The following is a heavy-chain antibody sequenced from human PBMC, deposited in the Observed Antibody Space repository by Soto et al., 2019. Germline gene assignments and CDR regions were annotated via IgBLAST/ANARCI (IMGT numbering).Heavy chain of an antibody. J-gene: IGHJ4*02. V-gene: IGHV1-18*01. CDR3: ARDRGYCSGGSCWTHFDY. CDR1: GYTFTSYG. Sequence: QIQLVQSGAEVKKPGASVKVSCKASGYTFTSYGISWVRQAPGQGLEWMGWISAYNGNTNYAQKLQGRVTMTTDTSTSTAYMELRSLRSDDTAVYYCARDRGYCSGGSCWTHFDYWGQGTLVTVSS. D-gene: IGHD2-15*01. CDR2: ISAYNGNT.